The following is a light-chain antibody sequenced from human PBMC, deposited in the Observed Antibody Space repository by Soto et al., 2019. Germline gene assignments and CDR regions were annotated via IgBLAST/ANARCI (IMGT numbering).Light chain of an antibody. Sequence: EIVLTQSPGTLSLSPGERATLSCRASQSVSSYLAWYQQKPGQAPRLVIYGASSRATGIPDRFSGSGFGTDFTLTISRLEPEDFAVYYCQQYGSSPPRTFGQGTKVEIK. J-gene: IGKJ1*01. CDR2: GAS. CDR1: QSVSSY. CDR3: QQYGSSPPRT. V-gene: IGKV3-20*01.